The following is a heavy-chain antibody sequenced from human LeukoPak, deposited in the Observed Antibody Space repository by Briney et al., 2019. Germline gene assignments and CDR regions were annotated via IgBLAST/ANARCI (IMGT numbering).Heavy chain of an antibody. CDR2: INPSGSTI. CDR1: GFTFSTYA. D-gene: IGHD1-1*01. CDR3: ASGIRERGFDY. J-gene: IGHJ4*02. Sequence: GGSLRLSCAASGFTFSTYAMIWVRQDPGRGLEWVSSINPSGSTIFYADSVKGRFNISRDNAKNSLYLQMNSLRAEDTALYFCASGIRERGFDYWGQGTLVTVSS. V-gene: IGHV3-21*01.